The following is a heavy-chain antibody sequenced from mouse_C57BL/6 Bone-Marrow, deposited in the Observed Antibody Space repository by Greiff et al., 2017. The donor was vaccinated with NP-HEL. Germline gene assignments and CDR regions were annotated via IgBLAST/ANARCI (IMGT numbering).Heavy chain of an antibody. V-gene: IGHV1-26*01. J-gene: IGHJ1*03. CDR1: GYTFTDYY. D-gene: IGHD1-1*01. CDR3: ASRGYGSSLDWYFDV. CDR2: INPNNGGT. Sequence: VQLQQSGPELVKPGASVKISCKASGYTFTDYYMNWVKQSHGTSLEWIGDINPNNGGTSYNQKFKGKATLTVDKSSSTAYMELRSLTSEDSAVYYCASRGYGSSLDWYFDVWGTGTTVTVSS.